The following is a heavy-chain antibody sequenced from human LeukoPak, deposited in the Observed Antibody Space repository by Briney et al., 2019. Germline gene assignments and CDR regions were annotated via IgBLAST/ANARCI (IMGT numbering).Heavy chain of an antibody. CDR1: GFRFSSNW. Sequence: GGSLNLSCAASGFRFSSNWMPWVRQAPGKGLVWVSRIDSDGSTTNLADSVKGRFTISRDNSKNTLYLQMNSLRAEDTAVYHCVAIVSARPRWGQGTLVTVSS. V-gene: IGHV3-74*01. J-gene: IGHJ4*02. CDR2: IDSDGSTT. CDR3: VAIVSARPR. D-gene: IGHD6-6*01.